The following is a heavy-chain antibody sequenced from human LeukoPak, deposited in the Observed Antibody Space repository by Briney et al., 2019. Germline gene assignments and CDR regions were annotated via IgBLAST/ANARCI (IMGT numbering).Heavy chain of an antibody. CDR2: ISGSVGST. D-gene: IGHD4-17*01. Sequence: GGSLSLSCAASGFTFSSYAMSWVRQAPGKGLEWVSAISGSVGSTYSADSVKGRFTISRDNSKNTLYLQMNSLRAEDTGVYYCAKGTAYGDYLDAFDIWGQGTMVTVSS. V-gene: IGHV3-23*01. CDR3: AKGTAYGDYLDAFDI. J-gene: IGHJ3*02. CDR1: GFTFSSYA.